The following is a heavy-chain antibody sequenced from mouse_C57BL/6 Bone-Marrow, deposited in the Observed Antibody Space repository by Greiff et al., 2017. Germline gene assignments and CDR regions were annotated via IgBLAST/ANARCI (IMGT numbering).Heavy chain of an antibody. V-gene: IGHV1-59*01. CDR3: ARGLFDY. CDR1: GYTFTSYW. J-gene: IGHJ2*01. D-gene: IGHD3-3*01. Sequence: VQLQQPGAELVRPGTSVKLSCKASGYTFTSYWMHWVKQRPGQGLEWIGVIDPSDSYTNYNQKFKGKATLTVDTSSSTAYMQLSSLTSEDSAVYYCARGLFDYWGQGTTLTVSS. CDR2: IDPSDSYT.